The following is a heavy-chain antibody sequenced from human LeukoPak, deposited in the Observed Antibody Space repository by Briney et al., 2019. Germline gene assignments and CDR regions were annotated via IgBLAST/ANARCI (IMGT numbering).Heavy chain of an antibody. CDR1: GFTFSSYA. D-gene: IGHD2/OR15-2a*01. CDR2: ISYDGSNK. V-gene: IGHV3-30-3*01. CDR3: AIIGDLGY. J-gene: IGHJ4*02. Sequence: QPGGSLKISCAASGFTFSSYAMHWVRQAPGKGLEWVAVISYDGSNKYYADSVKGRFTISRDNSKNTLYLQMNSLRAEDTAVYYCAIIGDLGYCGQGTLVTVSS.